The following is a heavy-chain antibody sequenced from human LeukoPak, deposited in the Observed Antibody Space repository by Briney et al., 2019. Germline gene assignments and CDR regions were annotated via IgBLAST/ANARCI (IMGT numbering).Heavy chain of an antibody. Sequence: PGGSLRLSCAASGFTISTKYMSWVRQAPGKGLEWVSVIYSGGRTYYADSVKGRFTISRDNSKNTLYLQMNSLRSEDTAVYYCARDRPFSGEWCMLFHYYYYYGMDVWGQGTTVTVSS. J-gene: IGHJ6*02. CDR2: IYSGGRT. V-gene: IGHV3-66*01. CDR1: GFTISTKY. D-gene: IGHD2-8*01. CDR3: ARDRPFSGEWCMLFHYYYYYGMDV.